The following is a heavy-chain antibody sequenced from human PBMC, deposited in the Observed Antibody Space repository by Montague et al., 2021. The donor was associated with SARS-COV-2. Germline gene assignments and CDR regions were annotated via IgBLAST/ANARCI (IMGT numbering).Heavy chain of an antibody. CDR2: ISYSGST. D-gene: IGHD3-16*01. Sequence: SETLSLTCAVSGGSISSSNWWSWVRQPPGKGLERIGYISYSGSTNFNPSLKSRVSMSVDTSKNQFSLNLRYVTAADTAVYYCAKGGGGGSYFFAYWGQGTLVTVSS. CDR1: GGSISSSNW. J-gene: IGHJ4*02. V-gene: IGHV4-4*02. CDR3: AKGGGGGSYFFAY.